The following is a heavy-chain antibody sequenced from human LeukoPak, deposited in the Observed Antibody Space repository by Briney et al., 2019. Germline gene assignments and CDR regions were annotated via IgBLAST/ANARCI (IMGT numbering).Heavy chain of an antibody. CDR2: ISSSSSYI. CDR1: GFTFSSYS. D-gene: IGHD3-22*01. CDR3: ARVQDSSGYLDY. Sequence: PGGSLRLSCAASGFTFSSYSMNRVRQAAGKGLEWVSSISSSSSYIYYADSVKGRFTISRDNAKNSLYLQMNSLRAEDTAVYYCARVQDSSGYLDYWGQGTLVTVSS. J-gene: IGHJ4*02. V-gene: IGHV3-21*01.